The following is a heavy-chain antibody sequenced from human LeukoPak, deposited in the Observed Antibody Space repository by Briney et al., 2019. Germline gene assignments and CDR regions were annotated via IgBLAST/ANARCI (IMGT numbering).Heavy chain of an antibody. V-gene: IGHV1-69*04. D-gene: IGHD3-22*01. Sequence: SVKVSCKASGGTFSSYTIRWMRQAPGQGLEWMGRIIPILGIANYAQKFQGRVTITADKSTSTAYMELSSLRSEDTAVYYCARDEDYYDSSGYYARWFDPWGQGTLVTVSS. CDR2: IIPILGIA. CDR3: ARDEDYYDSSGYYARWFDP. J-gene: IGHJ5*02. CDR1: GGTFSSYT.